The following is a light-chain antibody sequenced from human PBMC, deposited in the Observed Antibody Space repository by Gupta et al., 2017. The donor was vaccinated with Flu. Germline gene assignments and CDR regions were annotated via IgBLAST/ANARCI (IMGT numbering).Light chain of an antibody. CDR3: HQDGDPPPWT. V-gene: IGKV3D-20*01. Sequence: IVLTQSPATLSLSPGDRVTLSCGVSQSCGGNFLAWYQLKPGLPPRLLVYDATEREPGIPDRFSGSGSGTDFSLTISRREPEDSAVYFCHQDGDPPPWTFGQGTKLEIK. CDR2: DAT. J-gene: IGKJ2*02. CDR1: QSCGGNF.